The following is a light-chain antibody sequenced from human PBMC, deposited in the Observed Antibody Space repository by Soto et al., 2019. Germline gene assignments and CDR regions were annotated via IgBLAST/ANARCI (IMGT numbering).Light chain of an antibody. CDR3: QQYYSSPWT. Sequence: DIEMTQSPDSLAVSLGERATINCKSSQSVLYSSNNKNFLAWYQHKPGQPPKLLIYWASIRESGVPDRFSGSGSLTDFTLTISSLQAEDVAVYYCQQYYSSPWTFGQGTKVEIK. V-gene: IGKV4-1*01. CDR2: WAS. CDR1: QSVLYSSNNKNF. J-gene: IGKJ1*01.